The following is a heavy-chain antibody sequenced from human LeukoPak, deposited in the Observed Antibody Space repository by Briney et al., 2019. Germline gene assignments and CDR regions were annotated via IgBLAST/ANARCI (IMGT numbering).Heavy chain of an antibody. V-gene: IGHV3-7*01. CDR1: GFSISTFW. CDR2: IHQHGSKE. J-gene: IGHJ4*02. D-gene: IGHD3-22*01. Sequence: GGSLRLSCVASGFSISTFWMTWVRQAPGKGLEWVANIHQHGSKENYVDSVKGRFTISRDNAKNSVYLQMNSLRGEDTAVYYCARGGDYYFETTGPFDYWGQGTLVTVSS. CDR3: ARGGDYYFETTGPFDY.